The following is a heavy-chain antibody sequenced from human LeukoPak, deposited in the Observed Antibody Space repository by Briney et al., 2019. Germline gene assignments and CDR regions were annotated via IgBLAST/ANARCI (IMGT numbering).Heavy chain of an antibody. V-gene: IGHV3-30*18. D-gene: IGHD1/OR15-1a*01. J-gene: IGHJ4*02. CDR2: ISPHGDIE. CDR3: AKINNNDDY. Sequence: GRSLRLSCAASGFTFTSFGVHWVRQAAGKGLEWVAAISPHGDIEYYTDSVKGRFTISRDNSKNMIYLQMNSLRGEDSAVYYCAKINNNDDYWGQGNLVTASS. CDR1: GFTFTSFG.